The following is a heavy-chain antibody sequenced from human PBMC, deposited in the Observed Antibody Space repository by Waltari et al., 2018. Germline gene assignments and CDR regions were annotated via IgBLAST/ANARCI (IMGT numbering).Heavy chain of an antibody. Sequence: EVQLVESGGGLVQPGRSLRLSCAASGFTFDDYAMHWVRQAPGKGLEWVSGISWNSGSIGYADSVKGRFTISRDNAKNSLYLQMNSLRAEDTALYYCAKDIIMGGSYYILAAFDIWGQGTMVTVSS. CDR3: AKDIIMGGSYYILAAFDI. CDR1: GFTFDDYA. J-gene: IGHJ3*02. V-gene: IGHV3-9*01. CDR2: ISWNSGSI. D-gene: IGHD1-26*01.